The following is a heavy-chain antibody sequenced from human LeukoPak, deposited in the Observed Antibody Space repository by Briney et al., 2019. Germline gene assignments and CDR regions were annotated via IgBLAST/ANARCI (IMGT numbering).Heavy chain of an antibody. Sequence: SETLSLTCAVYCGSFSGYYWSWIRQPPGKGLEWIGEINHSGSTNYNPSLKSRVTISVDTSKNQFSLKLSSVTAADTAVYYCGRIPVYDSVFDAFDIWGQGTMVTVSS. V-gene: IGHV4-34*01. D-gene: IGHD3-22*01. CDR3: GRIPVYDSVFDAFDI. J-gene: IGHJ3*02. CDR2: INHSGST. CDR1: CGSFSGYY.